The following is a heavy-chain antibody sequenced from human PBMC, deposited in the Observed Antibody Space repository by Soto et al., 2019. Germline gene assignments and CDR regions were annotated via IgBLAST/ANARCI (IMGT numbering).Heavy chain of an antibody. CDR3: ARDPNLRLPYPDYGMDV. Sequence: QVQLMQSGAEVKKPGASVKVSCKASGYTFTSYYIHWVRQAPGQGLEWMGIINPSGGSASYARQFQGRVTMTRETYTSTVHMEVSNLASEDTAVYYCARDPNLRLPYPDYGMDVWGPGTTVTVSS. J-gene: IGHJ6*02. CDR1: GYTFTSYY. CDR2: INPSGGSA. V-gene: IGHV1-46*01.